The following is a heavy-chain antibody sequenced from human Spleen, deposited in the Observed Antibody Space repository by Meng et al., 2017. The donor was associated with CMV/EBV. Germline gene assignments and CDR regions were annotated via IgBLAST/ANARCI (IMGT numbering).Heavy chain of an antibody. CDR2: ISSSSSYI. CDR1: GFTFSDYY. J-gene: IGHJ6*02. Sequence: GGSLRLSCAASGFTFSDYYMTWFRQAPGKGLEWVSSISSSSSYIYYADSVKGRFTISRDNAKNSLYLQMNSLRAEDTAVYYCARDLKWIAARPVPTSYGMDVWGQGTTVTVSS. CDR3: ARDLKWIAARPVPTSYGMDV. D-gene: IGHD6-6*01. V-gene: IGHV3-21*01.